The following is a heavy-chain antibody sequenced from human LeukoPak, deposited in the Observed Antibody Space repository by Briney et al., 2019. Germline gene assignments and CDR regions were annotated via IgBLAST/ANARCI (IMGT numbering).Heavy chain of an antibody. D-gene: IGHD3-10*01. CDR2: IYSGGST. V-gene: IGHV3-53*01. CDR3: ARSYYGSGSSYYYGMDV. CDR1: GFTVSSNY. Sequence: PGGSLRLSCAASGFTVSSNYMSWVRQAPGKGLEWVSVIYSGGSTYYADSVKGRFTISRDNSKNTLYLQMNSLRAEDTAVYYCARSYYGSGSSYYYGMDVWGQGTTVTVSS. J-gene: IGHJ6*02.